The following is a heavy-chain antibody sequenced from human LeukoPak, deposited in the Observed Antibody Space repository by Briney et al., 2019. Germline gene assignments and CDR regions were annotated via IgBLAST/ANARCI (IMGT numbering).Heavy chain of an antibody. CDR1: GFTFNTW. CDR3: AGSSWWYYYYYMDV. J-gene: IGHJ6*03. V-gene: IGHV3-7*01. Sequence: GGSLRLSCAASGFTFNTWMTWVRQAPGKGLEWVANIKKDGIEKYYVDSVKGRFTISRDNAKNSLHLQMNSLRAEDTAVYYCAGSSWWYYYYYMDVWGKGTTVTVSS. CDR2: IKKDGIEK. D-gene: IGHD6-13*01.